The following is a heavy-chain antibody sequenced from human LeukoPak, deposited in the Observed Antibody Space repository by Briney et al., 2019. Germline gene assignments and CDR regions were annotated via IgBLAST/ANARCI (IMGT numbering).Heavy chain of an antibody. Sequence: GGSLRLSCAASGFTFSTYAMSWVRQAPGKGLDWVSAISGRGGSTFYADSVKGRFTISRDNSKNTLYLQMNSLRAEDTAVYYCATCLEYYYDSSGYYPSEYFQHWGQGTLVTVSS. CDR1: GFTFSTYA. CDR3: ATCLEYYYDSSGYYPSEYFQH. D-gene: IGHD3-22*01. CDR2: ISGRGGST. J-gene: IGHJ1*01. V-gene: IGHV3-23*01.